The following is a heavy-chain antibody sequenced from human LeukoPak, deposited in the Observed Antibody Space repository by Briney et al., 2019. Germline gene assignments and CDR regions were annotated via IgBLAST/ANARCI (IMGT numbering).Heavy chain of an antibody. D-gene: IGHD3-22*01. CDR1: GGTFSSYA. V-gene: IGHV1-69*13. CDR3: AIDGSGGYYDSSGHPHDAFDI. CDR2: IIPIFGTA. Sequence: GASVKVSCKDSGGTFSSYAFNWVRQAPGHALEWMGVIIPIFGTANYAQKFQGRVTITSDESTSTAYMELSSLRSEDTAVYYCAIDGSGGYYDSSGHPHDAFDIWGQGTMVTVSS. J-gene: IGHJ3*02.